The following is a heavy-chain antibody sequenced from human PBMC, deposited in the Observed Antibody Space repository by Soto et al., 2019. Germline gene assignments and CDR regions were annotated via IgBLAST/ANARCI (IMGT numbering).Heavy chain of an antibody. CDR3: ARGGYYDNSWGKLSHYGLDV. D-gene: IGHD3-16*01. V-gene: IGHV1-18*01. CDR1: GYTFIRYG. J-gene: IGHJ6*02. CDR2: ISPYNDYT. Sequence: QVQLAQSANEVKKPGASVRVSCKAAGYTFIRYGIAWVRQAPGQGLEWMGWISPYNDYTVYAQKLQGRASMPADPSTRTVYMDLRGLKSGDTAVYYCARGGYYDNSWGKLSHYGLDVWGQGTSVSVSS.